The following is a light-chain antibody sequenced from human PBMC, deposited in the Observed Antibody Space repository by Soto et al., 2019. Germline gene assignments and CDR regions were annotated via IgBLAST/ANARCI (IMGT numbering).Light chain of an antibody. J-gene: IGLJ7*01. CDR3: QAYDNSLRGWV. Sequence: QSVLTQPPSVSGAPGQRVTISCTGNSSNIGAGYDVHWYQQLPGTAPKLLIYGNNNRPSGVPDRFSGSKSGTSASLAITGLQAEDEADYYCQAYDNSLRGWVFGGGTQLTVL. V-gene: IGLV1-40*01. CDR2: GNN. CDR1: SSNIGAGYD.